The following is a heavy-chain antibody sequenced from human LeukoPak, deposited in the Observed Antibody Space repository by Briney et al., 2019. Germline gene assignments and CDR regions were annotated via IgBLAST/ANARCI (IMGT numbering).Heavy chain of an antibody. CDR1: GESSSAYY. J-gene: IGHJ4*02. CDR3: ARVSPDRVFDY. Sequence: SETLSLTCAVYGESSSAYYWSWIRQPTGNGLEWIGEINHSGSTNYNPPLKSRVTISVDTSKNQFSLKLSSVTAADTAVYYCARVSPDRVFDYWGQGTLVTVSS. V-gene: IGHV4-34*01. CDR2: INHSGST. D-gene: IGHD2/OR15-2a*01.